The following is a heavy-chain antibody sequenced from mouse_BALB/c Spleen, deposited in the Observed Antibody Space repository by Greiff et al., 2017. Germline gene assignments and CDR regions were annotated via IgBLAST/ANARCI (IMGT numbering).Heavy chain of an antibody. J-gene: IGHJ1*01. CDR3: TRFYYYGSSYGYFDV. CDR1: GFTFSNYW. V-gene: IGHV6-6*02. CDR2: IRLKSNNYAT. Sequence: EVKVEESGGGLVQPGGSMKLSCVASGFTFSNYWLNWVRQSPEKGLVWVAEIRLKSNNYATHYAESVKGRFTISRDDSKSSVYLQMNNLRAEDTGIYYCTRFYYYGSSYGYFDVWGAGTTVTVSS. D-gene: IGHD1-1*01.